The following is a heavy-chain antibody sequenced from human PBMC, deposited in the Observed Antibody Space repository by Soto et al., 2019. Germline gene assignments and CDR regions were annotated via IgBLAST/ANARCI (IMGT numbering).Heavy chain of an antibody. D-gene: IGHD6-19*01. Sequence: EVQLVESVGGLIQPGRSLRLSCAASGFTFGDYPMHWVRQAPGKGLEWVSRISWNSGKIDYVDSLKGRFTISRDNSKNSVYSEMNSLRVEDTALYYCVKEGRTGWFDYWGPGTLVIVSS. V-gene: IGHV3-9*01. CDR1: GFTFGDYP. J-gene: IGHJ4*02. CDR2: ISWNSGKI. CDR3: VKEGRTGWFDY.